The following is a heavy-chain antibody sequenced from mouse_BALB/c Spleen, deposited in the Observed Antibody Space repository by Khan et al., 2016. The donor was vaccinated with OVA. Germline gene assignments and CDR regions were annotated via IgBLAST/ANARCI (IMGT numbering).Heavy chain of an antibody. D-gene: IGHD1-1*01. Sequence: VQLQQPGPELVKPGASVKMSCKASGYSFTNYIIHWVKQEPGQGLEWIGYINPHNDGAKYNEKFKGKATLTSDKSSSTAYMELSGLTSEDSAVXYCARDYGRSFWFAYWSQGTLVTVSA. J-gene: IGHJ3*01. CDR2: INPHNDGA. CDR1: GYSFTNYI. CDR3: ARDYGRSFWFAY. V-gene: IGHV1S136*01.